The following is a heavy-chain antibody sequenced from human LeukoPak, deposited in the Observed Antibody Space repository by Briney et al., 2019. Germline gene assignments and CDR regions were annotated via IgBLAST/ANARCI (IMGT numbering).Heavy chain of an antibody. CDR1: GVSISSYY. V-gene: IGHV4-59*01. D-gene: IGHD3-9*01. J-gene: IGHJ5*02. Sequence: SETLSLTCTVSGVSISSYYWSWIRQPPGKGLEWIGYIYYSGSTNYNPSLKSRVTISVDTSKNQFSLKLSSVTAADTAVYYCARGILTGYSPLDWFDPWGQGTLVTVSS. CDR2: IYYSGST. CDR3: ARGILTGYSPLDWFDP.